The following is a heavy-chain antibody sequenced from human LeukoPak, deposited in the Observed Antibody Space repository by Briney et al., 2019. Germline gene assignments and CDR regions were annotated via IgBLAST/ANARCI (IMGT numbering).Heavy chain of an antibody. CDR3: AKSYDNHNWYFHL. CDR2: IWYDGNNK. Sequence: PGRSLRLSCAASGFTFSTYGLKWVRQAAGKGLEWVAIIWYDGNNKYYADSVKGRFTISRDNSKNTLYLQMNSLRADDTAVYYCAKSYDNHNWYFHLWGRGTLVTVSS. V-gene: IGHV3-33*06. CDR1: GFTFSTYG. D-gene: IGHD3-10*01. J-gene: IGHJ2*01.